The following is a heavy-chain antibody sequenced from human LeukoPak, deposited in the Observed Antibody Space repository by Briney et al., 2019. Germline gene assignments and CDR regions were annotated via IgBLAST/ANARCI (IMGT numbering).Heavy chain of an antibody. J-gene: IGHJ5*02. CDR1: GDSITSYS. D-gene: IGHD1-14*01. V-gene: IGHV4-4*07. CDR3: ARDRSRKFVGWFDP. Sequence: SESLSLTCSVSGDSITSYSWSWIRQPAGKGLEWIGRVYASVTTNYNPSLESRVTISMDKFQNQFSLTLRSVTAADTAVYYCARDRSRKFVGWFDPWGQGVLVTVFS. CDR2: VYASVTT.